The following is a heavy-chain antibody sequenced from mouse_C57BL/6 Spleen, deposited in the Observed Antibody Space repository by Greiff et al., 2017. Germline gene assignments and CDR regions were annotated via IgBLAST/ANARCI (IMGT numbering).Heavy chain of an antibody. CDR3: ARKGDYYESTWFAY. D-gene: IGHD1-1*01. CDR1: GYNFTSYW. Sequence: QVQLQQPGAELVMPGASVKLSCKASGYNFTSYWMHWVKQRPGQGLEWIGEIDPSDSYTKYNPKFQGKSTLTVDKSSSTAYLQLSSLTSEDSAVYYCARKGDYYESTWFAYWGQGTLVTVAA. V-gene: IGHV1-69*01. CDR2: IDPSDSYT. J-gene: IGHJ3*01.